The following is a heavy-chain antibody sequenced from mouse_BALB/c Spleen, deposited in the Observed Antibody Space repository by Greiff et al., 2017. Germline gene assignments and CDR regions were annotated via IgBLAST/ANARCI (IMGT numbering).Heavy chain of an antibody. Sequence: EVQVVESGGGLVKPGGSLKLSCAASGFTFSSYTMSWVRQTPEKRLEWVATISSGGSYTYYPDSVKGRFTISRDNAKNTLYLQMSSLKSEDTAMYYCTKYGNYLDYWGQGTTLTVSS. D-gene: IGHD2-10*02. CDR2: ISSGGSYT. CDR3: TKYGNYLDY. J-gene: IGHJ2*01. CDR1: GFTFSSYT. V-gene: IGHV5-6-4*01.